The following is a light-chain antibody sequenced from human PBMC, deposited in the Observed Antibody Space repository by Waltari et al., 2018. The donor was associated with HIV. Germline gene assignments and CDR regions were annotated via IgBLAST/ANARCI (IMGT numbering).Light chain of an antibody. CDR2: RNN. CDR3: AAWDDSLSGSWV. J-gene: IGLJ3*02. CDR1: SSNIGRNY. Sequence: QSVMTQPPSASGTPGQRVTISCSGSSSNIGRNYVNWYQQLPGTTPKLLIYRNNLRPCGVAERCSGSKAGNSASRASSGLRSEDEADYYCAAWDDSLSGSWVFGGGTQVTVL. V-gene: IGLV1-47*01.